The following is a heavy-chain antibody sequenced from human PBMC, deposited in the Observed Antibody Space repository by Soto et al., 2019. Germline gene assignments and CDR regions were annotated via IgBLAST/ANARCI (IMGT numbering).Heavy chain of an antibody. J-gene: IGHJ6*03. V-gene: IGHV1-46*03. CDR1: GYTFTSYY. CDR3: AREQAPSTLYYDYYYMDV. CDR2: INPSGGST. Sequence: QVHLVQSGAEVKKPGASVTVSCKASGYTFTSYYIHWVRQAPGQGLEWMGIINPSGGSTSYAQKFQGRVTMTRDTATSTVYMEVSGLRSEDTAVYYCAREQAPSTLYYDYYYMDVWGKGTTVTVSS.